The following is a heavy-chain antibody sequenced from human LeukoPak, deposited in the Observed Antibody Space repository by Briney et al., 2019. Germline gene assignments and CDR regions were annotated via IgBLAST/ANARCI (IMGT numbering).Heavy chain of an antibody. D-gene: IGHD3-10*01. CDR1: GYTFTSYY. J-gene: IGHJ6*03. CDR3: ARVALQTYYYGSGSYYGYYYYMDV. CDR2: FNPNSGGT. V-gene: IGHV1-2*02. Sequence: ASVKVSCKASGYTFTSYYMHWVRQAPGQGLEWMGGFNPNSGGTNYAQKFQGRVTMTRDTSISTAYMELSRLRSDDTAVYYCARVALQTYYYGSGSYYGYYYYMDVWGKGTTVTVSS.